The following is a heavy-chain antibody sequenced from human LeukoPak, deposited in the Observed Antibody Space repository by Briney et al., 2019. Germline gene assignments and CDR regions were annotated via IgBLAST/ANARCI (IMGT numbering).Heavy chain of an antibody. J-gene: IGHJ4*02. CDR2: ISSSSSTI. Sequence: GGSLRLSCAASGFTFRSYEMNWVRQAPGKGLEWVSYISSSSSTIYYSDSLRGRFTISRDNAKNSLYLQMNSLRAEDTAVYYCATGGGPGWFGELFRGYFFDYWGQGTLVTVSS. D-gene: IGHD3-10*01. CDR1: GFTFRSYE. V-gene: IGHV3-48*03. CDR3: ATGGGPGWFGELFRGYFFDY.